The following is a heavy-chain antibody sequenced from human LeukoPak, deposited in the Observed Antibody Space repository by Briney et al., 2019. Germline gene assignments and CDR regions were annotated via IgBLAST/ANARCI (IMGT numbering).Heavy chain of an antibody. V-gene: IGHV1-18*01. Sequence: ASVKVSCKASGYTFTSYGISWVRQAPGQGLEWMGWISAYNGNTNYAQKLQGRVTMTTDTSTSTAYTELRSLRSDDTAVYYCARARCSSTSCYRGFHWFDPWGQGTLVTVSS. J-gene: IGHJ5*02. CDR1: GYTFTSYG. D-gene: IGHD2-2*01. CDR2: ISAYNGNT. CDR3: ARARCSSTSCYRGFHWFDP.